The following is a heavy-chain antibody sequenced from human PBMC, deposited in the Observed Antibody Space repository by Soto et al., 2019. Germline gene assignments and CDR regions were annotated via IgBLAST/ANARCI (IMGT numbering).Heavy chain of an antibody. CDR1: GFTFGNHW. V-gene: IGHV3-7*01. J-gene: IGHJ6*02. D-gene: IGHD3-22*01. CDR3: ARFYYDSSGYLPSPYYYYYGMDV. CDR2: ISPDGSEK. Sequence: EGSLRLSCAVSGFTFGNHWMTWVRQAPGKGLEFLANISPDGSEKYYVDSVKGRFTISRDNTENSLYLQMNSLRAEDTAVYYCARFYYDSSGYLPSPYYYYYGMDVWGQGTTVTVSS.